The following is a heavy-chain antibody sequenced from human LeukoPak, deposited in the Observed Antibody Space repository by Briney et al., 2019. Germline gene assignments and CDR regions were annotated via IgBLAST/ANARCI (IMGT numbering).Heavy chain of an antibody. V-gene: IGHV3-7*01. CDR1: GFTFSSNW. CDR2: IKQDGSEK. Sequence: GGSLRLSCAASGFTFSSNWMSWVRQAPGKGLEWVANIKQDGSEKYYVDSVKGRFTISRDNAKNSLYLQMNSLRAEDTAVYYCARAQWLVLDYWGQGTLVTVSS. CDR3: ARAQWLVLDY. J-gene: IGHJ4*02. D-gene: IGHD6-19*01.